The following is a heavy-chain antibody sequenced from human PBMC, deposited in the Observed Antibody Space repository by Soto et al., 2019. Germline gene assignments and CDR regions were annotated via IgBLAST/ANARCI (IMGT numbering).Heavy chain of an antibody. CDR1: GFTFSSYG. V-gene: IGHV3-30*03. J-gene: IGHJ4*02. Sequence: QVQLVESGGGVVQPGRSLRLSCAASGFTFSSYGMHWVRQAPGKGLEWVAVISYDGSNKYYADSVKGRFTISRDNSKNTRDLQMNRLRAGDTAVYYCARGLLRFLEWLDLFDYWGQGTLVTVSS. D-gene: IGHD3-3*01. CDR2: ISYDGSNK. CDR3: ARGLLRFLEWLDLFDY.